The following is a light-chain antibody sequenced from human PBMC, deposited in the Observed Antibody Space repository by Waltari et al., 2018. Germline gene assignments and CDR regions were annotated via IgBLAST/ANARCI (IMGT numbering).Light chain of an antibody. CDR3: QESFTSPRT. Sequence: DIQMTQSPSSLSASLGDRVTITCRASQTIFLFLNWYQQRPGKGPNLLSYGASILHSGVRSRCSGSGSGTDCTLTISNLQPEDVATYYCQESFTSPRTFGHGTKVEI. V-gene: IGKV1-39*01. CDR1: QTIFLF. J-gene: IGKJ1*01. CDR2: GAS.